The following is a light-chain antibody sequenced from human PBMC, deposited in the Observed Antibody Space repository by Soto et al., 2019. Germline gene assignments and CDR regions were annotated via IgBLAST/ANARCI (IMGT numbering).Light chain of an antibody. CDR1: QAVGSN. J-gene: IGKJ4*01. CDR2: DAS. CDR3: QHFNKWPHMPA. V-gene: IGKV3-15*01. Sequence: IVLTQSPATLSVSPGERATLSCRASQAVGSNLAWYQQRPGQAPRLLIYDASTRATGIPHRFSGGGSGTDFTLTISSLQSDDFAVYYCQHFNKWPHMPAFGGGTKLEIK.